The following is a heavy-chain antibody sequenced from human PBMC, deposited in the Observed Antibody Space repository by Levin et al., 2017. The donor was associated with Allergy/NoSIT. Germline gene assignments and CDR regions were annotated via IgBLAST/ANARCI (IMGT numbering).Heavy chain of an antibody. V-gene: IGHV3-11*01. D-gene: IGHD4-17*01. J-gene: IGHJ4*02. CDR3: ARDYGDYGVPRGTYLNSGSLPLDY. CDR1: GFTFSDYY. CDR2: ISSSGSTI. Sequence: RSGGSLRLSCAASGFTFSDYYMSWIRQAPGKGLEWVSYISSSGSTIYYADSVKGRFTISRDNAKDSLYLQMNSLRAEDTAVYYCARDYGDYGVPRGTYLNSGSLPLDYWGQGTLVTVSS.